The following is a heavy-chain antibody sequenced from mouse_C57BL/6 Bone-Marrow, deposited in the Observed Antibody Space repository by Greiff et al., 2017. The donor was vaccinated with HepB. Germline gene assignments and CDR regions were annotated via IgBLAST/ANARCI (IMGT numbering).Heavy chain of an antibody. V-gene: IGHV1-20*01. J-gene: IGHJ2*01. CDR2: INPYNGDT. Sequence: EVHLVESGPELVKPGDSVKISCKASGYSFTGYFMNWVMQSHGKSLEWIGRINPYNGDTFYNQKFKGKATLTVDKSSSTAHMELRSLTSEDSAVYYCARSGGYYWGQGTTLTVSS. CDR3: ARSGGYY. D-gene: IGHD3-1*01. CDR1: GYSFTGYF.